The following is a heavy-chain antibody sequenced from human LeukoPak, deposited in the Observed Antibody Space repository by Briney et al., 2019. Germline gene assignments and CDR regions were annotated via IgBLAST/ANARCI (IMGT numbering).Heavy chain of an antibody. CDR1: GGTFGSYA. Sequence: SVKVSCKASGGTFGSYAISWVRQAPGQGLEWMGGIIPIFGTANYAQKFQGRVTITADKSTSTAYMELSSLRSEDTAVYYCARDSRPYYYDSSGYPYYFDYWGQGTLVTVSS. V-gene: IGHV1-69*06. J-gene: IGHJ4*02. CDR3: ARDSRPYYYDSSGYPYYFDY. CDR2: IIPIFGTA. D-gene: IGHD3-22*01.